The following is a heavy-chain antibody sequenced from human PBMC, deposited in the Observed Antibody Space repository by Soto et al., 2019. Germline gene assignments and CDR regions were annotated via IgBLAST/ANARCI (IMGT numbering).Heavy chain of an antibody. CDR1: GDSISTYY. V-gene: IGHV4-59*01. Sequence: SETLSLTCTVSGDSISTYYWSWIRQPPGKGLEWIGYIYYNGNTNYNPSLKRRVTISVDTSRKQFSLNLGSVTAADTAIYYCARTDRRVLGAWLDPWGQGTMVTVYS. J-gene: IGHJ5*02. CDR3: ARTDRRVLGAWLDP. D-gene: IGHD2-8*01. CDR2: IYYNGNT.